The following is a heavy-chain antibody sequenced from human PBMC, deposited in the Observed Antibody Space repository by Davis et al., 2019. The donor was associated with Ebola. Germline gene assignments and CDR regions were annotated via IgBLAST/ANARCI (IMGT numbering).Heavy chain of an antibody. CDR3: ARMRNGGMDV. J-gene: IGHJ6*04. CDR2: IYYSGST. D-gene: IGHD2-15*01. Sequence: MPSETLSLTCTVSGGSIISYSWSWIRQPPGKGLEWIGSIYYSGSTYYNPSLKSRVTISVDTSKNQFSLKVSSVTAADTAVYYCARMRNGGMDVWGKGTTVTVSS. CDR1: GGSIISYS. V-gene: IGHV4-59*05.